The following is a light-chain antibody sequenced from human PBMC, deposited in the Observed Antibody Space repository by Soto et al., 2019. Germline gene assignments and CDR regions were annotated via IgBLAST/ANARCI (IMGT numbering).Light chain of an antibody. J-gene: IGKJ5*01. CDR1: QSVSSNY. CDR2: GAF. CDR3: QQYSSSPSIT. Sequence: EIVLTQSPGTLSLSPGEKSTLSCRASQSVSSNYLAWYQQKPGQAPRLLIYGAFSRASGIPDRFGGSGSRTDFTLTISRLEPEDFAVYFCQQYSSSPSITFGQGTRREIK. V-gene: IGKV3-20*01.